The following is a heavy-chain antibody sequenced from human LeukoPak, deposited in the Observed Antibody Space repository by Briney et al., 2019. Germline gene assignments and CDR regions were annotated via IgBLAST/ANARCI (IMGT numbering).Heavy chain of an antibody. Sequence: GGSLRLSCAASGFTFSSYAMSWVRQAPGKGLEWVSAISGSGGSTYYADSVKGRFTISRDNSKNTLYLQMNGLRAEDTAVYYCAKAPRIVVITGYFQHWGQGTLVTVSS. CDR2: ISGSGGST. J-gene: IGHJ1*01. V-gene: IGHV3-23*01. D-gene: IGHD3-22*01. CDR1: GFTFSSYA. CDR3: AKAPRIVVITGYFQH.